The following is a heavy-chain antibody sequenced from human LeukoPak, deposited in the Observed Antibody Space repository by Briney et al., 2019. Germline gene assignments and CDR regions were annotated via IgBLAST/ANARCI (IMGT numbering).Heavy chain of an antibody. CDR2: IKSKTDGGTT. V-gene: IGHV3-15*01. CDR3: TTEGDYCGSVVKFDY. J-gene: IGHJ4*02. Sequence: GGSLRLSCAASGFTFSNTWMSWVRQAPGKGLEWVGRIKSKTDGGTTDYAAPVKGRFTISRDDSKNTLYLQMNSLKTEDTAVYYCTTEGDYCGSVVKFDYWGQGTLVTVSS. CDR1: GFTFSNTW. D-gene: IGHD3-10*01.